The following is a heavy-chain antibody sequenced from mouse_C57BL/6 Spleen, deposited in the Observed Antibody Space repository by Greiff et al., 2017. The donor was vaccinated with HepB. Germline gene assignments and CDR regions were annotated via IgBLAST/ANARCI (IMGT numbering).Heavy chain of an antibody. V-gene: IGHV5-9*01. CDR1: GFTFSSYT. Sequence: DVMLVESGGGLVKPGGSLKLSCAASGFTFSSYTMSWVRQTPEKRLEWVATISGGGGNTYYPDSVKGRFTISRDNAKNTLYLQMSSLRSEDTALYYCARHYDYPYYAMDYWGQGTSVTVSS. J-gene: IGHJ4*01. D-gene: IGHD2-4*01. CDR2: ISGGGGNT. CDR3: ARHYDYPYYAMDY.